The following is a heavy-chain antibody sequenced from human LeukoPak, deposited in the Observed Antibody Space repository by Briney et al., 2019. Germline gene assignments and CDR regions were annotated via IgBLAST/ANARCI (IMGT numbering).Heavy chain of an antibody. Sequence: SVKVSCKASGGTFSSYAISRVRQAPGQGLEWMGGIIPIFGTANYAQKFQGRVTTTADESTSTAYMELSSLRSEDTAVYYCARDPVRGYSYGYYGMDVWGKGTTVTVSS. V-gene: IGHV1-69*01. J-gene: IGHJ6*04. CDR3: ARDPVRGYSYGYYGMDV. CDR1: GGTFSSYA. CDR2: IIPIFGTA. D-gene: IGHD5-18*01.